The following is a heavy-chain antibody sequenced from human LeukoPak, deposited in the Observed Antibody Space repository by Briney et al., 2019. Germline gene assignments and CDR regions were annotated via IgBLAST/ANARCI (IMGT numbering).Heavy chain of an antibody. Sequence: GASVKVSCKASGYTFTGYYMHWVRQAPGQGLEWMGWINPNSGGTNYAQKFQGRVTMTGDTSISTAYMELSRLRSDDTAVYYCARGDYDFRSGYYYYFDYWGQGTLVTVSS. CDR2: INPNSGGT. CDR1: GYTFTGYY. D-gene: IGHD3-3*01. CDR3: ARGDYDFRSGYYYYFDY. J-gene: IGHJ4*02. V-gene: IGHV1-2*02.